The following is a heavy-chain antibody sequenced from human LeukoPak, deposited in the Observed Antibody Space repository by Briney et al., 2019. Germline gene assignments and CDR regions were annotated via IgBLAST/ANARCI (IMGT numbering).Heavy chain of an antibody. Sequence: GGSLRLSCAASGFTFSSYWMSWVRQAPGKGLEWVANINEDGSDKNYVVSMKGRFTISRDNAKNSLYLQMNSLRAEDTAVYYCARDAGYGYDRFDYWGQGTQVTVSS. V-gene: IGHV3-7*01. J-gene: IGHJ4*02. D-gene: IGHD5-18*01. CDR3: ARDAGYGYDRFDY. CDR1: GFTFSSYW. CDR2: INEDGSDK.